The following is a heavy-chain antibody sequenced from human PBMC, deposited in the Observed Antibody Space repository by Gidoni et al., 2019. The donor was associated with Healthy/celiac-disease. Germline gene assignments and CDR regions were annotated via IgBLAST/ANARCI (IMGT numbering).Heavy chain of an antibody. CDR2: IRSRRSII. Sequence: QLVESGGGLVQPGGSLRLSCAASGFPLSRYSLNWVRQAPGKGLEWVSDIRSRRSIINYADSVKGRCTISRDNAKNSMYLQMNSLRDEDTVGYYGAGRLFQDYFDYWGQGTLVTVSS. J-gene: IGHJ4*02. V-gene: IGHV3-48*02. D-gene: IGHD3-22*01. CDR3: AGRLFQDYFDY. CDR1: GFPLSRYS.